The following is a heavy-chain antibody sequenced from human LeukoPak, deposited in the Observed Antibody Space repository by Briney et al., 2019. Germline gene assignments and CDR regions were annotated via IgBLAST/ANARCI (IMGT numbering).Heavy chain of an antibody. CDR2: IYSGGST. CDR1: GFTVSSNY. Sequence: GGSLRLSCAASGFTVSSNYMSWVRQAPGKGLEWVSVIYSGGSTYYADSVKGRFTISRHNSKNTLYLQMNSLRAEDTAVYYCASVGGYYDSSGYPDAWGQGTLVTVSS. CDR3: ASVGGYYDSSGYPDA. D-gene: IGHD3-22*01. J-gene: IGHJ5*02. V-gene: IGHV3-53*04.